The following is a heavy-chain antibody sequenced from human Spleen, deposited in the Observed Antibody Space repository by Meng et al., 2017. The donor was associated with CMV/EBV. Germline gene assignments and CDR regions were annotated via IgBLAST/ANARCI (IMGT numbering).Heavy chain of an antibody. J-gene: IGHJ4*02. V-gene: IGHV1-2*02. CDR2: IDPNSGGT. D-gene: IGHD2-15*01. CDR1: GYNVNDYQ. Sequence: ASVKVSCKAFGYNVNDYQINWVRQAPGQWLEWMGWIDPNSGGTNYAQKFQGRVIMTSDTSTSAVYMELSTLSSDDRAVYYCARGGPHCSVGGCYFDFWGQGSLVTVSS. CDR3: ARGGPHCSVGGCYFDF.